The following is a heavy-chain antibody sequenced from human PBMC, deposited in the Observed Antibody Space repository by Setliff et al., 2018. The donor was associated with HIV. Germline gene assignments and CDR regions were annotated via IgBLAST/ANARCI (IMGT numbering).Heavy chain of an antibody. CDR3: ARAAAGNTGPFDL. J-gene: IGHJ4*02. D-gene: IGHD4-17*01. V-gene: IGHV4-34*01. CDR2: INHRGST. Sequence: KSSETLSLTCAVYGGSFSDYYWTWIRQSPGKGLEWIGEINHRGSTNYNPSLKSRVTMSVDTSKNQFSLKLTSVTASDTAVYYCARAAAGNTGPFDLWGQGSPVTVSS. CDR1: GGSFSDYY.